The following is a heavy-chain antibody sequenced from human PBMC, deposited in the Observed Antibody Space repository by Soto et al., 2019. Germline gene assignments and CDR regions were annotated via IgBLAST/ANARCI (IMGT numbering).Heavy chain of an antibody. V-gene: IGHV4-59*01. CDR1: GGSISSYY. J-gene: IGHJ3*02. Sequence: SETLSLTCTVSGGSISSYYSSGIRQPPGKGLEWIGYIHYSGGSSYNPSLESRVTMSVDTSKNQFSLKLSSVTAADTAVYYCARGDLAVVINYAFDIWGQGTMVTVSS. CDR2: IHYSGGS. CDR3: ARGDLAVVINYAFDI. D-gene: IGHD3-3*01.